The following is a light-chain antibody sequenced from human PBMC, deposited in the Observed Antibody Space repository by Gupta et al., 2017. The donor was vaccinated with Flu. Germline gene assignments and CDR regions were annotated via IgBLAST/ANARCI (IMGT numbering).Light chain of an antibody. Sequence: TLSCRASQSVSSSYLAWYQQKPGQAPRLLIYGASSRATGIPDRFSGSGSGTDFTLTISRLEPEDFAVYYCQQYGSSPPRLFTFGPGTKVDIK. CDR2: GAS. J-gene: IGKJ3*01. CDR1: QSVSSSY. CDR3: QQYGSSPPRLFT. V-gene: IGKV3-20*01.